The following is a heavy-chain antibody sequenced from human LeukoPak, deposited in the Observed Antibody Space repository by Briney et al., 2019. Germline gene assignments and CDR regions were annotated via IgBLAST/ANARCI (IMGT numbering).Heavy chain of an antibody. CDR2: INHSGST. V-gene: IGHV4-34*01. Sequence: PSETLSLTCAVYGGSFSGYYWSWIRQPPGKGMEWIGEINHSGSTNYNPSLKSRVTISVDTSKNQFSLKLSSVTAADTAVYYCARRLGGWFDPWGQGTLVTVSS. CDR1: GGSFSGYY. D-gene: IGHD3-16*01. CDR3: ARRLGGWFDP. J-gene: IGHJ5*02.